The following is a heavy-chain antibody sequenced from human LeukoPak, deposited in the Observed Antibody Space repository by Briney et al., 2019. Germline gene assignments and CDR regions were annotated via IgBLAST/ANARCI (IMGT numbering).Heavy chain of an antibody. J-gene: IGHJ4*02. D-gene: IGHD5-18*01. Sequence: PSETLSLTCTVSGGSISSYYWSWIRQPPGKGLEWIGYIYYSGSTNYNPSLKSRVTISVDTSKNQFSLKLSSVTAADTAVYYCARDRGGYTYSHDYWGQGTLVTVSS. CDR3: ARDRGGYTYSHDY. CDR2: IYYSGST. CDR1: GGSISSYY. V-gene: IGHV4-59*01.